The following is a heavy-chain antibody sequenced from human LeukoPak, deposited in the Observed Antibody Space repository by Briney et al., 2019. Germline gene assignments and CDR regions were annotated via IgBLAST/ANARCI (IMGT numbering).Heavy chain of an antibody. CDR2: IKSKTDGGTT. D-gene: IGHD1-1*01. CDR1: GFTFSNAW. CDR3: TTDTGASGTTHSVDAFDI. J-gene: IGHJ3*02. V-gene: IGHV3-15*01. Sequence: GGSLRLSCAASGFTFSNAWMSWVRQAPGKGLEWVGRIKSKTDGGTTDYAAPVKGRFTISRDDSKNTLYLQMNSLKAEDTAVYYCTTDTGASGTTHSVDAFDIWGQGTMVTVSS.